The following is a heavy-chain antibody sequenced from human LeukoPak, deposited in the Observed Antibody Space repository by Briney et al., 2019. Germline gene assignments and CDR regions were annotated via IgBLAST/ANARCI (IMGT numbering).Heavy chain of an antibody. Sequence: SETLSLTCTVSGASISSSDYYWGWIRQPPGERLEWIGTIYYTGNTYYNPSLQSRVIISVDTSKNQFSLKLPSVTAPDTAVYYCARTVGTHRFDYWGQGILVTVSS. CDR3: ARTVGTHRFDY. V-gene: IGHV4-39*01. J-gene: IGHJ4*02. CDR2: IYYTGNT. D-gene: IGHD4-23*01. CDR1: GASISSSDYY.